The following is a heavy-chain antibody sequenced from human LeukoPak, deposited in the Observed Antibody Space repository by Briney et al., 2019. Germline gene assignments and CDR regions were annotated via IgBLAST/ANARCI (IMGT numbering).Heavy chain of an antibody. J-gene: IGHJ5*02. V-gene: IGHV3-30*03. CDR1: GFTFSYYG. CDR3: ARSRPATAILAH. CDR2: ISYDGSNK. Sequence: GGSLRLSCAASGFTFSYYGMHWVRQAPGKGLEWVAVISYDGSNKYYADSVKGRFTISRDNSKNTLYLQMNSLRAEDTAVYYCARSRPATAILAHWGQGTLVTVSS. D-gene: IGHD2-2*02.